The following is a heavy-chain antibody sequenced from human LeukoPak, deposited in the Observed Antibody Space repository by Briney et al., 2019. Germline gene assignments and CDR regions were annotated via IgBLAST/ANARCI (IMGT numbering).Heavy chain of an antibody. Sequence: GRPPPPSRAASGLPFSSYGMHWVRQAPGKRLEWVAVIPSDGRNNYFADSVKGRFTISSDNSKNTLYLQMHSLRAEDTAVYYCAKDRRYFDWLYAGDYFDHWSREPLVTVPS. D-gene: IGHD3-9*01. V-gene: IGHV3-30*18. CDR3: AKDRRYFDWLYAGDYFDH. CDR2: IPSDGRNN. J-gene: IGHJ4*02. CDR1: GLPFSSYG.